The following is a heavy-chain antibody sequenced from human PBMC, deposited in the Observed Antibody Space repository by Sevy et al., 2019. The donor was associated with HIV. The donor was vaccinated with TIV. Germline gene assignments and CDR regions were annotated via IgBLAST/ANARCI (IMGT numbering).Heavy chain of an antibody. Sequence: SETLSLTCTVSGGSISSYYWSWIRQPAGKGLEWIGRIYISGSTNYNFSLRSRVAMSVDTSKNAKNSLYLQMNSLRDEDTAVYYCASKGGSRPNDAFDTWGQGTMVTVSS. CDR3: ASKGGSRPNDAFDT. CDR1: GGSISSYY. J-gene: IGHJ3*02. CDR2: IYISGST. D-gene: IGHD3-10*01. V-gene: IGHV4-4*07.